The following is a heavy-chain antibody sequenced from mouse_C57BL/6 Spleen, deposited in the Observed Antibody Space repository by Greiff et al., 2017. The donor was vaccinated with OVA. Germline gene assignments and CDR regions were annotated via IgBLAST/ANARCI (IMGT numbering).Heavy chain of an antibody. J-gene: IGHJ1*03. CDR3: ARTSSWYYGV. CDR2: INPSSGYT. Sequence: VQLQESGAELARPGASVKMSCKASGYTFTSYTMHWVKQRPGQGLEWIGYINPSSGYTKYNQKFKDKATLTADKSSSTAYMQLSSLTSKDSAVYYCARTSSWYYGVWGTGTTVTVAS. CDR1: GYTFTSYT. V-gene: IGHV1-4*01.